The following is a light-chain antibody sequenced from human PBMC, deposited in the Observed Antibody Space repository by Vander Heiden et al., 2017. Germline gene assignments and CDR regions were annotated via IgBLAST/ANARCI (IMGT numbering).Light chain of an antibody. CDR2: GPS. CDR3: QQYGSSPPLT. Sequence: DIVLTQSPGTLSLSPGQRATLPCRASPSVSRNYVAWYQQKPGQAPRLLIYGPSNRASGIPDRFSGGGSGTDFILTISRLEPEDFAMYYCQQYGSSPPLTFGGGTKVEIK. V-gene: IGKV3-20*01. CDR1: PSVSRNY. J-gene: IGKJ4*01.